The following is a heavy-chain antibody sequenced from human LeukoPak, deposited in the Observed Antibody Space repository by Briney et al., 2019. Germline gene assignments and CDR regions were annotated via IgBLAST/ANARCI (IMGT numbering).Heavy chain of an antibody. CDR1: GFTFSSYS. Sequence: PGGSLRLSCAASGFTFSSYSMNWVRQAPGKGLEWVSSISSSSSYIYYADSVKGRFTISRDNAKNSLYLQMNSLRAEDTAVYYCARGGRGATINWFDPWGQGTLVTVSS. CDR3: ARGGRGATINWFDP. CDR2: ISSSSSYI. J-gene: IGHJ5*02. D-gene: IGHD1-26*01. V-gene: IGHV3-21*01.